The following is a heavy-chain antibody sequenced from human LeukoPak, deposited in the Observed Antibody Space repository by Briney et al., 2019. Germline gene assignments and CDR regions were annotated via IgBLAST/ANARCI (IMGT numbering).Heavy chain of an antibody. CDR3: AKVNDFWSGAYSYMDV. CDR1: GFTFSSYA. CDR2: ISGSGGST. Sequence: PGRSLRLSCAASGFTFSSYAMSWVRQAPGKGLEWVSAISGSGGSTYYADSVKGRFTISRDNSKNTLYLQMNSLRAEDTAVYYCAKVNDFWSGAYSYMDVWGKGTTVTVSS. J-gene: IGHJ6*03. D-gene: IGHD3-3*01. V-gene: IGHV3-23*01.